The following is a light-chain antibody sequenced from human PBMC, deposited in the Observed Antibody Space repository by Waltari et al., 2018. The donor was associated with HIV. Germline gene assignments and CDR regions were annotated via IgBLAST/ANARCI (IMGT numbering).Light chain of an antibody. CDR2: GAS. CDR1: QSVTSTS. J-gene: IGKJ1*01. V-gene: IGKV3-20*01. CDR3: QQYGSLQWT. Sequence: ELVLTQSPSTLYLSPGERATLPCRASQSVTSTSFAWYQEKPGQAPRLLIYGASSMATGIPDRFSGTGSGTDFTLTISRLEPEDFALYYCQQYGSLQWTFGQGTKVEIK.